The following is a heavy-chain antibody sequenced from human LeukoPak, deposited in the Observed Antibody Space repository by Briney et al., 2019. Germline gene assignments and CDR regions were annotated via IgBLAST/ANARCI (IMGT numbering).Heavy chain of an antibody. CDR2: INHSGST. Sequence: SETLSLTCAVYGGSFSGYYWSWIRQPPGKGLEWIGEINHSGSTNYNPSLKSRVTISVDTSKNQFSLKLSSVTAADTAVYYCARVRYGSGSYCFFDYWGQGTLVTVSS. D-gene: IGHD3-10*01. CDR1: GGSFSGYY. CDR3: ARVRYGSGSYCFFDY. J-gene: IGHJ4*02. V-gene: IGHV4-34*01.